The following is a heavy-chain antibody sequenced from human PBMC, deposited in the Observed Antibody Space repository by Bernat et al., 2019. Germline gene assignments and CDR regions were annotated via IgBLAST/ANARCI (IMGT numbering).Heavy chain of an antibody. Sequence: QVQLVESGGGVVQPGRSLRLSCAASGFTFSSYGMHWVRQAPGKGLEWVAVISYDGSNKYYADSVKGRFTISRDNSKNTLYLQMNSLRAEDTAVYYCAKASSPRLGELGIWCQGTMVTVSS. CDR1: GFTFSSYG. V-gene: IGHV3-30*18. CDR3: AKASSPRLGELGI. J-gene: IGHJ3*02. CDR2: ISYDGSNK. D-gene: IGHD3-16*01.